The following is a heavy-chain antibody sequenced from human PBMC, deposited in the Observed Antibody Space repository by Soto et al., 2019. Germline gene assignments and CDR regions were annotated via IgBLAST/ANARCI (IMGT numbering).Heavy chain of an antibody. CDR3: ARDIYDFWSGYHTSYYYYYYMDV. CDR1: GDSVSSNSAA. Sequence: SQTLSLTCAISGDSVSSNSAAWNWIRQSPSRGLEWLGRTYYRSKWYNDYAVSVKSRITINPDTSKNQFSLQLNSVTPEDTAVYYCARDIYDFWSGYHTSYYYYYYMDVWGKGTTVTVSS. D-gene: IGHD3-3*01. V-gene: IGHV6-1*01. CDR2: TYYRSKWYN. J-gene: IGHJ6*03.